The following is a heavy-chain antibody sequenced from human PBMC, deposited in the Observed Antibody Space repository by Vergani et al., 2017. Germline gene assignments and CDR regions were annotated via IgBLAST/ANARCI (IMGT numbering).Heavy chain of an antibody. CDR3: ARVSPGDNSGWEPVHY. J-gene: IGHJ4*02. Sequence: QVHLEQSGTEVKKPGSSVKVSCKVSGDIFNNYTVTWVRQAPGQGLEWMGRIIPIIRLATSAQKFQDRVKITGDTSTNTVYMEMNNLRSEDTAVYYCARVSPGDNSGWEPVHYWGQGTLVTVSS. CDR2: IIPIIRLA. V-gene: IGHV1-69*02. CDR1: GDIFNNYT. D-gene: IGHD6-19*01.